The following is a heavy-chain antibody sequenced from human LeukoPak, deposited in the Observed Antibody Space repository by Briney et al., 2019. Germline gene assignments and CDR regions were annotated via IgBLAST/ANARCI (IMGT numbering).Heavy chain of an antibody. Sequence: ASVKVSCKASGYTFTSNYIHWVRQAPGQGLEWMGMIYPRDGSTSYAQKFQGRVTVTRDTSTSTVHMELSGLRSGDTAVYYCARAAGDYYDSSGYHFDYWGQGTLVTVSS. CDR2: IYPRDGST. J-gene: IGHJ4*02. CDR1: GYTFTSNY. V-gene: IGHV1-46*01. CDR3: ARAAGDYYDSSGYHFDY. D-gene: IGHD3-22*01.